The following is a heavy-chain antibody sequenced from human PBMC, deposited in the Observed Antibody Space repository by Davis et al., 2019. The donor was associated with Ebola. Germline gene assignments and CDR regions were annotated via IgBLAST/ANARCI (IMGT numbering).Heavy chain of an antibody. CDR1: GGSFSGYY. CDR3: ARGGFYDYVWGSYRSPFDP. Sequence: SETLSLTCAVYGGSFSGYYWSWIRQPPGKGLEWIGEINHSGSTNYNPSLKSRVTMSVDTSKNQFSLKLSSVTAADTAVYYCARGGFYDYVWGSYRSPFDPWGQGTLVTVSS. D-gene: IGHD3-16*02. CDR2: INHSGST. J-gene: IGHJ5*02. V-gene: IGHV4-34*01.